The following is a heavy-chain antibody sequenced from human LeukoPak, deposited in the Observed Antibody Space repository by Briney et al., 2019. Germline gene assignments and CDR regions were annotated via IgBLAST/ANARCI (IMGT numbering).Heavy chain of an antibody. V-gene: IGHV1-69*04. CDR2: IIPILGMA. J-gene: IGHJ4*02. CDR1: GGTFSTHP. CDR3: AREGFGEWEQLPFEH. Sequence: ASVKVSCKASGGTFSTHPISWVRQAPGQGLEWMGKIIPILGMANYAQKFQGRVTITAEESTSTVYMDLSSLTSEDTAEYYCAREGFGEWEQLPFEHWGQGTLVSVSS. D-gene: IGHD3-16*01.